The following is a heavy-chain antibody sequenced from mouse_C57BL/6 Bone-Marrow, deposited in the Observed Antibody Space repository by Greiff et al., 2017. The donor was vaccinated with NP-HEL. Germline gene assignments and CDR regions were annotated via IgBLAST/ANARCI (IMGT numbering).Heavy chain of an antibody. CDR2: INPSSGYT. Sequence: VQLVESGAELAKPGASVKLSCKASGYTFTSYWMHWVKQRPGQGLEWIGYINPSSGYTKYNQKFKDKATLTADKSSSTAYMQLSSLTYEDSAVYYCARLIITTVVKGAMDYWGQGTSVTVSS. CDR1: GYTFTSYW. J-gene: IGHJ4*01. V-gene: IGHV1-7*01. D-gene: IGHD1-1*01. CDR3: ARLIITTVVKGAMDY.